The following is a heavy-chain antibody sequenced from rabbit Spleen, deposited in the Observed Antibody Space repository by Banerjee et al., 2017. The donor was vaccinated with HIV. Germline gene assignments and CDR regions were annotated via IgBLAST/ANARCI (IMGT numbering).Heavy chain of an antibody. D-gene: IGHD6-1*01. CDR1: GFSFSNKAV. CDR3: ARDTASSFSSYGMDL. V-gene: IGHV1S45*01. Sequence: QEQLVESRGGLVQPGGSLKLSCTASGFSFSNKAVMCWVRQAPGKGLEWISCIDGGSSGFTYSATWAKGRFTCSKTSSTTVTLQMTSLTVADTATYFCARDTASSFSSYGMDLWGPGTLVTVS. CDR2: IDGGSSGFT. J-gene: IGHJ6*01.